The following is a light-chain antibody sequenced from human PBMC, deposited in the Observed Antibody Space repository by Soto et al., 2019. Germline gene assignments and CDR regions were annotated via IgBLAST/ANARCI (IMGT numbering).Light chain of an antibody. Sequence: QSALTQPASVSGSPGQSITISCTGTSIDVGGYNYVSWYQQHPGKAPKLLIYEVSNRPSGVSNRFSGSKSCNTASLTISGLQAEDEADYYCSAYTTSSTHWVFGGGTKLTVL. CDR1: SIDVGGYNY. J-gene: IGLJ3*02. CDR2: EVS. CDR3: SAYTTSSTHWV. V-gene: IGLV2-14*01.